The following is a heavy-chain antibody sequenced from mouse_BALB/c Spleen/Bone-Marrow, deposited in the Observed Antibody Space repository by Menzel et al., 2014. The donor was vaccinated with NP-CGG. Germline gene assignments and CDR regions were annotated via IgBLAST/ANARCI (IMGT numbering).Heavy chain of an antibody. CDR2: ISSGSSTI. V-gene: IGHV5-17*02. D-gene: IGHD1-1*01. CDR1: GFTFSSFG. Sequence: EVKLVESGGGLVQPGGSRKLSCAASGFTFSSFGMHWVRQAPEKGLEWVAYISSGSSTIYYGDTVMGRFTISRDNPKNSLFLQKTSLRSEDTATYYCVRAGSSSGYFDYWGQGTTLTVSS. CDR3: VRAGSSSGYFDY. J-gene: IGHJ2*01.